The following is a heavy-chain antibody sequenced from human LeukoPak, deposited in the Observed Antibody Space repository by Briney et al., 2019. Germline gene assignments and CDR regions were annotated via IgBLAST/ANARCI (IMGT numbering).Heavy chain of an antibody. D-gene: IGHD3-9*01. CDR3: ARGLYDILTGYQDAFDI. Sequence: GGSLRLSSAASGFTFSSYELYWVRQAPGRGLEWVSYFSCSGSTIYYADSVKGRFTISRDNAKNSLYLQMNSLRAEDTAVYYCARGLYDILTGYQDAFDIWGQGTMVTVSS. CDR1: GFTFSSYE. J-gene: IGHJ3*02. V-gene: IGHV3-48*03. CDR2: FSCSGSTI.